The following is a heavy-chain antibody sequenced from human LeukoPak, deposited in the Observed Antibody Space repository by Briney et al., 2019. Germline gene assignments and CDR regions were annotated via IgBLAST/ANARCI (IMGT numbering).Heavy chain of an antibody. D-gene: IGHD3-10*01. CDR1: AGPLSSYY. CDR3: ARLYYYGSGRSYFDY. V-gene: IGHV4-59*01. CDR2: IYYSGST. Sequence: SETLSLTCTVSAGPLSSYYWSWIRQPPGPGLEWLGYIYYSGSTNYNPSLKSRVTISVDTSKNQFSLKLSSVTAADTAVYYCARLYYYGSGRSYFDYWGQGTLVTVSS. J-gene: IGHJ4*02.